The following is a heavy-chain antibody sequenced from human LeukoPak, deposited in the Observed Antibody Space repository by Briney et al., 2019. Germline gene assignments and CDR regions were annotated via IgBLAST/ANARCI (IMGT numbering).Heavy chain of an antibody. J-gene: IGHJ6*03. D-gene: IGHD3-3*01. CDR3: ARENYDFWSGYSSDNSYYLDV. CDR2: IYYTGTT. V-gene: IGHV4-59*02. Sequence: SETLSLTCTVSGASVGTHYWTWVRQPPGKGLEWIGYIYYTGTTNYNPSLQSRLTISVDTSQNQFSLRLSSVTAADTAVYYCARENYDFWSGYSSDNSYYLDVWGKGTTVIVSS. CDR1: GASVGTHY.